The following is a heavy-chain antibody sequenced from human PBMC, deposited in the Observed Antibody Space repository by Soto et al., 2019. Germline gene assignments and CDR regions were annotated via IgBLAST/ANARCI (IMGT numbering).Heavy chain of an antibody. D-gene: IGHD2-15*01. CDR3: ARDHFSCSGGSCYEPGLDY. CDR2: IWYDGSNK. V-gene: IGHV3-33*08. CDR1: GFTVSSNY. J-gene: IGHJ4*02. Sequence: GGSLRLACAASGFTVSSNYMSWVRQAPGKGLEWVAVIWYDGSNKYYAESVKGRVTISRDDSKNTVFLQMNSLRAEDSAVYYCARDHFSCSGGSCYEPGLDYWGQGTLVTVSS.